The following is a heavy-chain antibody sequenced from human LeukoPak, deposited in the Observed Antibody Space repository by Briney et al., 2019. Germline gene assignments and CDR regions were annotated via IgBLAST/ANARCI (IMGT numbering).Heavy chain of an antibody. CDR2: ISHSGIT. J-gene: IGHJ4*02. CDR3: ARLRGWLRSLFDL. Sequence: SETLSLTCAVYDGSFSPYYWTWIRQPPGKGLEWIGEISHSGITNYNPSLKSRVTISIDTSKNQFSLKLNSETAADTGVHFCARLRGWLRSLFDLWGQGTLATVSS. D-gene: IGHD5-12*01. CDR1: DGSFSPYY. V-gene: IGHV4-34*01.